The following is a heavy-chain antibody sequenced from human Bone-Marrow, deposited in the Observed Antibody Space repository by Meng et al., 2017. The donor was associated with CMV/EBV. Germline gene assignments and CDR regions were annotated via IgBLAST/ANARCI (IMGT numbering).Heavy chain of an antibody. Sequence: ASVKVSCKASGYTFTGYYMHWVRQAPGQGLEWMGWINPNSGGTNYAQKFQGRVTMTRDTSISTAYMELSRLRSDDTAVYYCARDRLSPFRLRGGGYGMDVWGQRTTVTVSS. CDR3: ARDRLSPFRLRGGGYGMDV. CDR1: GYTFTGYY. V-gene: IGHV1-2*02. D-gene: IGHD3-16*01. J-gene: IGHJ6*02. CDR2: INPNSGGT.